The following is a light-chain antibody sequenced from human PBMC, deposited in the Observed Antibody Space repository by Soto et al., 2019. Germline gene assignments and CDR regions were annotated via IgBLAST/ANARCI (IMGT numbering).Light chain of an antibody. V-gene: IGKV1-27*01. J-gene: IGKJ4*01. Sequence: DIQMTQSPSSRTAFLGYRVTLTCRASQDIGNFLAWYQQKPGKVPKLLIYAASTLQSGVPSRFSGSGSGTDFTLTISSLQPEDVATYYCQKCKVAPFTFGGGTKVDI. CDR2: AAS. CDR1: QDIGNF. CDR3: QKCKVAPFT.